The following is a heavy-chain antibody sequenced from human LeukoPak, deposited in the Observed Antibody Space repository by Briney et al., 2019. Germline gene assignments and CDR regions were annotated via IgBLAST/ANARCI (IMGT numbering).Heavy chain of an antibody. Sequence: ASVKVSCKASGYTFTSYGISWVRQAPGQGLEWMGWISAYNGNTNYAQKLQGRVTMTTDTSTSTAYMELRSLRSDDTAVYYCARELNGYSSGYYGGNGMDVWGQGTTVTVSS. D-gene: IGHD3-22*01. CDR3: ARELNGYSSGYYGGNGMDV. CDR2: ISAYNGNT. CDR1: GYTFTSYG. V-gene: IGHV1-18*01. J-gene: IGHJ6*02.